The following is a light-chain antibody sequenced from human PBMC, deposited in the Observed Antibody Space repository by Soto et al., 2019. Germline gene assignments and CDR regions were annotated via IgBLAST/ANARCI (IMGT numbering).Light chain of an antibody. CDR3: CSYAGNYAFV. Sequence: QSVLTQPPSASGSPGQSVTISCTGTSSDVGGYNYVSWYQQHPGKAPKLMIYEVSKRPSGVPDRFSGSKSGNTASLTVSGLQAEDEADYYCCSYAGNYAFVFGGGTKLTVL. J-gene: IGLJ2*01. CDR1: SSDVGGYNY. CDR2: EVS. V-gene: IGLV2-8*01.